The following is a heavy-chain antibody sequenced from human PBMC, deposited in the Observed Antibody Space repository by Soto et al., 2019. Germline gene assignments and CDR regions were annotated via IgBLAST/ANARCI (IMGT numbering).Heavy chain of an antibody. J-gene: IGHJ3*01. D-gene: IGHD3-10*02. Sequence: QVHLVQSGGEVKEPGASVKVSCKASGYSFTSQGLSWVRQAPGQGLEWMGWISTKSGNTAYAQKPQDRVTLSRDTSATTAYMELRSLTSDDTAIYCCARDRDHVLDFWGQGTMVTVSS. CDR3: ARDRDHVLDF. CDR2: ISTKSGNT. CDR1: GYSFTSQG. V-gene: IGHV1-18*01.